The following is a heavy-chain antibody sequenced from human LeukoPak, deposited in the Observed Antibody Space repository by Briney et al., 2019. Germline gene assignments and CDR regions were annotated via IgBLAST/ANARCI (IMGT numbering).Heavy chain of an antibody. V-gene: IGHV4-30-4*08. CDR1: GGSISSSNYY. CDR2: IYYSGTT. D-gene: IGHD3-22*01. J-gene: IGHJ4*02. CDR3: ARKRYDDPYFFDY. Sequence: PSETLSLTCTVSGGSISSSNYYWGWIRQPPGKGLEWIGYIYYSGTTYYNPSLRSRVTLSVDTSKNQFSLRLNSVTAADTAVYYCARKRYDDPYFFDYWGQGTLVTVSS.